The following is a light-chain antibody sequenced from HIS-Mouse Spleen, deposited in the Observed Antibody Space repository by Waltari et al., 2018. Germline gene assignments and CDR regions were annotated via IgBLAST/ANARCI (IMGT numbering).Light chain of an antibody. V-gene: IGLV2-23*01. CDR2: EGS. CDR1: SSDVGSYNL. CDR3: CSYAGSSTWV. Sequence: QSALTQPASVSGSPGQSITIYCTGTSSDVGSYNLVSWYKQTPGKAPKLMIYEGSKRPSGVSNRFSGSKSGNTASLTISGLQAEDEADYYCCSYAGSSTWVFGGGTKLTVL. J-gene: IGLJ3*02.